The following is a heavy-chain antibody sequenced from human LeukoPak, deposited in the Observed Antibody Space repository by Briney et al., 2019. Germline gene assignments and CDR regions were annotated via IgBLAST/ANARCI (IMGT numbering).Heavy chain of an antibody. CDR1: GYTFTSYY. D-gene: IGHD6-6*01. V-gene: IGHV1-46*01. J-gene: IGHJ6*03. Sequence: ASVKVSCKASGYTFTSYYMHWVRQAPGQGLEWMGIINPSGGSTSYAQKFQGRVTMTRDMSTSTVYMELSSLRSEDTAVYYCARDQEASIAVRLSLYYYYYMDVWGKGTTVTVSS. CDR3: ARDQEASIAVRLSLYYYYYMDV. CDR2: INPSGGST.